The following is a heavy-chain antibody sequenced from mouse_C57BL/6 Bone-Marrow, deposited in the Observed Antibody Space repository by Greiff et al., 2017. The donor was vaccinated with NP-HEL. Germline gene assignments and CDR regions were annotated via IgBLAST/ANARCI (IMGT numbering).Heavy chain of an antibody. J-gene: IGHJ2*01. Sequence: EVQGVESGGGLVKPGGSLKLSCAASGFTFSSYAMSWVRQTPEKRLEWVATLSDGGSYTYYPDNVKGRFTISTDNAKNNLYLQMSHLKSEDTAMYYCARAPYYYGIDYWGQGTTLTVSS. CDR3: ARAPYYYGIDY. D-gene: IGHD1-1*01. V-gene: IGHV5-4*01. CDR2: LSDGGSYT. CDR1: GFTFSSYA.